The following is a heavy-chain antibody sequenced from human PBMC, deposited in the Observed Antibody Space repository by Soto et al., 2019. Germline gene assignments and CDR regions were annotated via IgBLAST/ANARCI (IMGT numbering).Heavy chain of an antibody. V-gene: IGHV3-23*01. CDR3: AKDGQSIMVRGVYYFDY. D-gene: IGHD3-10*01. J-gene: IGHJ4*02. Sequence: GGSLRLSCAASGFTFISYAMSWVRQAPGKGLEWVSAISGSGGSTYYADSVKGRFTISRDNSKNTLYLQMNSLRAEDTAVYYCAKDGQSIMVRGVYYFDYWGQGTLVTVSS. CDR1: GFTFISYA. CDR2: ISGSGGST.